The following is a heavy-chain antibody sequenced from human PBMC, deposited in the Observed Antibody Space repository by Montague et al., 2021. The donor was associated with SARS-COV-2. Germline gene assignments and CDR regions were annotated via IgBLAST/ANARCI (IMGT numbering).Heavy chain of an antibody. J-gene: IGHJ6*04. CDR1: GRSFSGDN. Sequence: SETLSLTCVLYGRSFSGDNWSWIRQPPGKGLEWIGQINHSGSTNYNPSLKSRVTMSADTSKNQFSLNLRSVTAADTAMYYCAREPGGLDPYYYGMDVWGKGTTVTVSS. CDR3: AREPGGLDPYYYGMDV. CDR2: INHSGST. D-gene: IGHD2-8*02. V-gene: IGHV4-34*01.